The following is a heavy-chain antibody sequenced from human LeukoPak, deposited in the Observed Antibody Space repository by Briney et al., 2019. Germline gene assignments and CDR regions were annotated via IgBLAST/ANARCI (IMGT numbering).Heavy chain of an antibody. D-gene: IGHD3-10*01. CDR1: GYTFTGYY. V-gene: IGHV1-2*04. CDR2: INPNSGGT. J-gene: IGHJ4*02. Sequence: ASVKVSCKASGYTFTGYYMHWVRQAPGQGLEWMGWINPNSGGTNYAQKFQGWVTMTRDTSISTAYMELSRLRSDDTAVYYCARALDGSGSRSFDYWGQGTLVTVSS. CDR3: ARALDGSGSRSFDY.